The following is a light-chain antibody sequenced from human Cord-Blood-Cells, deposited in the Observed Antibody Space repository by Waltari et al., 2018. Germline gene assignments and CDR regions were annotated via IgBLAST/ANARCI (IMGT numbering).Light chain of an antibody. Sequence: DIQMTQSPSTLSVSVGDRVPITCRARQSISSWLAWYQQKPGKAPKLLIYKASSVESGIPARFSGSGSGTEFTLTISSLQPDDFATYYCQQYNSYSMYTFGQGTKLEIK. CDR1: QSISSW. J-gene: IGKJ2*01. CDR3: QQYNSYSMYT. CDR2: KAS. V-gene: IGKV1-5*03.